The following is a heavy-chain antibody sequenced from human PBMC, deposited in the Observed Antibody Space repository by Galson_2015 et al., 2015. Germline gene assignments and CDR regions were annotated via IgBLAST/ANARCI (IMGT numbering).Heavy chain of an antibody. J-gene: IGHJ4*02. CDR2: IWYAGSNK. CDR3: ARDPLYYYGSGIDSRATEIDY. Sequence: SLRLSCAASGFTFSSYGMHWVRQAPGKGLEWVAVIWYAGSNKYYADSVKGRFTISRDNSKNTLYLQMNSLRAEDTAVYYCARDPLYYYGSGIDSRATEIDYWGQGTLVTVSS. D-gene: IGHD3-10*01. V-gene: IGHV3-33*01. CDR1: GFTFSSYG.